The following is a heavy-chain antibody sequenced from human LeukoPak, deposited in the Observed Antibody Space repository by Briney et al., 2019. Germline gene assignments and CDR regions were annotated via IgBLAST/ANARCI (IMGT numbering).Heavy chain of an antibody. V-gene: IGHV3-30-3*02. CDR1: GFTFSIYA. J-gene: IGHJ3*01. Sequence: GGSLRLSCAASGFTFSIYALHWVRQAPGKGLEWVAVMSYHGIDKYYADSVKGRFTISRDNSKTTLYLQMNSLRPEDTAVYYCAKSGGGLADGFDLWGQGTMVTVSS. CDR3: AKSGGGLADGFDL. D-gene: IGHD3-16*01. CDR2: MSYHGIDK.